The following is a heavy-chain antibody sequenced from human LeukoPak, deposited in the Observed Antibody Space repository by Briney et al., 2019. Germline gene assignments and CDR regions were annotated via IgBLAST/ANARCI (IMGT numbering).Heavy chain of an antibody. Sequence: GGSLRLSCAASGFTVSANYMTWVRQAPGKGLEWVSVIYGGGSTYYADSVKGRFTISRDNSKNTLYLQLNSLRAEDTAVYYCAPGGNGAFHIWGQGTMVTVSS. CDR2: IYGGGST. CDR1: GFTVSANY. J-gene: IGHJ3*02. CDR3: APGGNGAFHI. D-gene: IGHD4-23*01. V-gene: IGHV3-53*01.